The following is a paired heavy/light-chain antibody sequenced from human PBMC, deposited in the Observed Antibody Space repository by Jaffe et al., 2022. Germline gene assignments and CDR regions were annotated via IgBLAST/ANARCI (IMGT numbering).Light chain of an antibody. Sequence: DIVMTQSPLSLPVTPGEPASISCRSSQSLLHSNGYNYLDWYLQKPGQSPQLLIYLGSNRASGVPDRFSGSGSGTDFTLKISRVEAEDVGVYYCMQALQTPRFGPGTKVDIK. CDR1: QSLLHSNGYNY. V-gene: IGKV2-28*01. J-gene: IGKJ3*01. CDR3: MQALQTPR. CDR2: LGS.
Heavy chain of an antibody. J-gene: IGHJ5*02. Sequence: EVQLVESGGGLVQPGRSLRLSCTASGFTFGDYAMSWFRQAPGKGLEWVGFIRSKAYGGTTEYAASVKGRFTISRDDSKSIAYLQMNSLKTEDTAVYYCTRAPEYSGYDSGTNWFDPWGQGTLVTVSS. D-gene: IGHD5-12*01. CDR2: IRSKAYGGTT. CDR1: GFTFGDYA. CDR3: TRAPEYSGYDSGTNWFDP. V-gene: IGHV3-49*03.